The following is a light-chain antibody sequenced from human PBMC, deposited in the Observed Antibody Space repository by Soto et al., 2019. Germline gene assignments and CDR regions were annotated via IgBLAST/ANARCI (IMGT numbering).Light chain of an antibody. CDR2: SNN. J-gene: IGLJ1*01. CDR1: SSNIGSNT. Sequence: QAVLAQPPSASGTPGQMVTISCSGSSSNIGSNTVNWYQQLPGTAPKLLIYSNNQRPSGVPDRFSGSKSGTSASLAISGLQSEDEADYYCAAWDDSLNGYVFGTGTKATVL. V-gene: IGLV1-44*01. CDR3: AAWDDSLNGYV.